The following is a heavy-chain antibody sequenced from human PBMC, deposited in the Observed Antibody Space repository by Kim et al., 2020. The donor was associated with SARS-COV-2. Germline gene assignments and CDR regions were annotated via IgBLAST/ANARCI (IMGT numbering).Heavy chain of an antibody. D-gene: IGHD1-26*01. Sequence: TTKYAASVKGRFTISRADSKKSLYLQMNGLKTEDTAVYYCARGEGDYFDYWGQGNLVTVSS. V-gene: IGHV3-72*01. J-gene: IGHJ4*02. CDR3: ARGEGDYFDY. CDR2: TT.